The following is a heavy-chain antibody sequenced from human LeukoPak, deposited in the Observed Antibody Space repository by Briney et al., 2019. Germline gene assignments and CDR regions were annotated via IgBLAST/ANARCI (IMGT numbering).Heavy chain of an antibody. V-gene: IGHV4-39*07. D-gene: IGHD1-26*01. CDR2: IFYSGST. J-gene: IGHJ4*02. Sequence: SETLSLTCTVSGGSISTANYYWGWIRQPPGKGLEWIGNIFYSGSTYYSPSLKSRVTISLDTSKNQFSLKLSSVTAADTAVYYCARTLSRWDPFDYWGQGTLVTVSS. CDR3: ARTLSRWDPFDY. CDR1: GGSISTANYY.